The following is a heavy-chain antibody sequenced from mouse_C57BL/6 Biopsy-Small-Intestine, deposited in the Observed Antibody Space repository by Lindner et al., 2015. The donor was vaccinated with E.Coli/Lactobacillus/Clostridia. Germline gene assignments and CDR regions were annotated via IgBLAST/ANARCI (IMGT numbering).Heavy chain of an antibody. D-gene: IGHD2-10*02. Sequence: VQLQESGPELVKPGDSVKISCKASGYLFTGYFMNWVMQSHGKSLEWIGRLNPYNGDTSYNQKFKGKATLTVDKSSSTAFMELRSLTSEDSTVYYCATTYGNYGVYFDYWGQGTTLTVSS. J-gene: IGHJ2*01. V-gene: IGHV1-20*01. CDR1: GYLFTGYF. CDR3: ATTYGNYGVYFDY. CDR2: LNPYNGDT.